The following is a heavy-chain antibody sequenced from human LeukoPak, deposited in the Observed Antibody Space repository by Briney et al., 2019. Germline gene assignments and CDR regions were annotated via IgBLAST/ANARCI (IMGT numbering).Heavy chain of an antibody. CDR1: GGTFSSYA. CDR2: IIPILGIA. D-gene: IGHD2-15*01. Sequence: SVKVSCRASGGTFSSYAISWVRQAPGQGLEWMGRIIPILGIANYAQKFQGRVTITADKSTSTAYMGLSSLRSEDTAVYYCARVKDCSGGSCYYHYYYYGMDVWGQGTTVTVSS. J-gene: IGHJ6*02. V-gene: IGHV1-69*04. CDR3: ARVKDCSGGSCYYHYYYYGMDV.